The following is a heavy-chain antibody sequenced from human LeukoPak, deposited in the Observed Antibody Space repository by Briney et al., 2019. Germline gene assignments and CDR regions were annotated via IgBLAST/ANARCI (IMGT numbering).Heavy chain of an antibody. V-gene: IGHV4-59*01. CDR2: IYYSGSP. CDR1: GASISSYY. J-gene: IGHJ3*02. D-gene: IGHD3-22*01. Sequence: PSETLSLTCTVSGASISSYYWSWIRQPPGKGLEWIGYIYYSGSPNYNPSLKSRVTISVDTSKNQFSPKLSSVTAADTAVYYWARIPSSGYYYGAFDIWGQGTMVTVSS. CDR3: ARIPSSGYYYGAFDI.